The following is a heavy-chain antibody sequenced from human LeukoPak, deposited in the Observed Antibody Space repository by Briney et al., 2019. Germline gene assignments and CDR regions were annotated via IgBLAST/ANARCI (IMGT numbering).Heavy chain of an antibody. D-gene: IGHD1-7*01. J-gene: IGHJ6*04. V-gene: IGHV4-61*10. CDR3: ARELRGTYFDV. Sequence: SETLSLTCTASGASISTASDYSTWLRQPAGKGLEWIGRFGHYNPSLGSRITISRETSTNQFSLHLTSVTAADTAVYYCARELRGTYFDVWGKGTAVTVSA. CDR2: RFG. CDR1: GASISTASDY.